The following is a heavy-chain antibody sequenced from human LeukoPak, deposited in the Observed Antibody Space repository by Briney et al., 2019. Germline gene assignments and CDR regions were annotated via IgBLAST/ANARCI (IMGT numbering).Heavy chain of an antibody. CDR2: IKEDGSET. V-gene: IGHV3-7*01. CDR1: GFTLSTYW. Sequence: GGSLRLSCAASGFTLSTYWMSWVRQAPGKGLEWVANIKEDGSETYYVDSLRGRFTISRDNVKNSLYLQINSLRVEDTAVYYCGRDSFETDIDYWGQGTLVTVSS. CDR3: GRDSFETDIDY. J-gene: IGHJ4*02. D-gene: IGHD1-14*01.